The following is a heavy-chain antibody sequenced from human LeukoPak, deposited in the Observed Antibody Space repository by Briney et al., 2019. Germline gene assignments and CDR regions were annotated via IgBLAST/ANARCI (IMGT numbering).Heavy chain of an antibody. D-gene: IGHD1-26*01. CDR3: ARVRGYSGSSLGAYIDY. V-gene: IGHV1-18*01. J-gene: IGHJ4*02. CDR2: ISAYNGNT. Sequence: HRASVKISCKASGYTFTSYGISWVRQAPGQGLEWMGWISAYNGNTNYAQKLQGRVTMTTDTSTSTAYMELSSLRSDDTAVYYCARVRGYSGSSLGAYIDYWGQGTLVTVSS. CDR1: GYTFTSYG.